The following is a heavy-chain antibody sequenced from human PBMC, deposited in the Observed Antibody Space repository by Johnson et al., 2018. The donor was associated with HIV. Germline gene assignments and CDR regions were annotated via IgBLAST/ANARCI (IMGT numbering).Heavy chain of an antibody. CDR3: AREEGTDILTRGDAFDI. Sequence: QVQLVESGGGWVQPGGSLRLSCAASGFIFSDYYMTWIRQAPGKGLESISYISSSGRTIYYADSVKGRFTMYRDNAKKSLYLQMNSLRADDTAVYYCAREEGTDILTRGDAFDIWGQGTMVTVSS. D-gene: IGHD3-9*01. V-gene: IGHV3-11*04. J-gene: IGHJ3*02. CDR2: ISSSGRTI. CDR1: GFIFSDYY.